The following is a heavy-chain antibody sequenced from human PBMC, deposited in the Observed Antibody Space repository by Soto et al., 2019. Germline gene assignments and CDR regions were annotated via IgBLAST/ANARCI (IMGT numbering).Heavy chain of an antibody. D-gene: IGHD3-10*01. CDR1: GFSLSTSGVG. CDR2: IYWDDDK. Sequence: SGPTMVNPTQTLRLTCTFSGFSLSTSGVGVGWIRQPPGKALEWLALIYWDDDKRYSPSLKSRLTITKDTSKNQVVLTMTNMDPVDTATYYCAHGHVAPGSYYLVHFDYWGQGTLVTVSS. CDR3: AHGHVAPGSYYLVHFDY. V-gene: IGHV2-5*02. J-gene: IGHJ4*02.